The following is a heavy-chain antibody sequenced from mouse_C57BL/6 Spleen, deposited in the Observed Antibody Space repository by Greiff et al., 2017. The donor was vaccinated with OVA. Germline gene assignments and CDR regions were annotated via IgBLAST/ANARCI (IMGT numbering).Heavy chain of an antibody. CDR3: ARGKIYYDYDSYFDV. D-gene: IGHD2-4*01. J-gene: IGHJ1*03. V-gene: IGHV14-3*01. Sequence: EVQRVESVAELVRPGASVKLSCTASGFNIKNTYMHWVKQRPEQGLEWIGRIDPANGNTKYAPKFQGKATITADTSSNTAYLQLSSLTSEDTAIYYCARGKIYYDYDSYFDVWGTGTTVTVSS. CDR1: GFNIKNTY. CDR2: IDPANGNT.